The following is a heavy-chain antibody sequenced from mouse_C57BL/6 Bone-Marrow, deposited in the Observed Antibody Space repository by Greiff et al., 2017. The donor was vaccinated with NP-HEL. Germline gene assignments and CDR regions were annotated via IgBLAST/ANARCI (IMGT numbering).Heavy chain of an antibody. V-gene: IGHV1-15*01. D-gene: IGHD3-1*01. CDR1: GYTFTDYE. CDR2: IDTETGGT. CDR3: TRSGGYDYFAIGD. Sequence: QVQLQQSGAELVRPGASVTLSCKASGYTFTDYEMHWVKQTPVHGLEWIGAIDTETGGTAYNQKFKGKAILTADKSSSTAYMELHILTAEDSAVYYCTRSGGYDYFAIGDWGQGPSVTVSS. J-gene: IGHJ4*01.